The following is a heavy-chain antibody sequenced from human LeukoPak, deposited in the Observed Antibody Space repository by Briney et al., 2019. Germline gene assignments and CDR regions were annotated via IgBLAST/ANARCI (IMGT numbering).Heavy chain of an antibody. J-gene: IGHJ6*02. CDR2: LGSAGDK. D-gene: IGHD1-1*01. CDR1: GFTLSDYD. Sequence: GGSLRLSCAASGFTLSDYDIHWVRQAIGKGLDWVSGLGSAGDKYHAGSERGRFTISREDAENSVYLQMNGLRPEDTAIYNCARAKRETSTRPWTSGMDVWGQGTTVTVSS. V-gene: IGHV3-13*01. CDR3: ARAKRETSTRPWTSGMDV.